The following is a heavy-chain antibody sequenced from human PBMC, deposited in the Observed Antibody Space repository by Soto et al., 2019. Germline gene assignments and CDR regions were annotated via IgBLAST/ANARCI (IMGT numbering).Heavy chain of an antibody. V-gene: IGHV4-61*01. CDR2: IYYSGST. D-gene: IGHD6-13*01. Sequence: SETLSLTCTVSGGSVSSGSYYWSWIRQPPGKGLEWIGYIYYSGSTNYNPSLKSRVTISVDTSKNQFSLKLSSVTAADTAVYYCARDGYSSSWYHAYYYYYGMDVWGQGTTVTVSS. J-gene: IGHJ6*02. CDR3: ARDGYSSSWYHAYYYYYGMDV. CDR1: GGSVSSGSYY.